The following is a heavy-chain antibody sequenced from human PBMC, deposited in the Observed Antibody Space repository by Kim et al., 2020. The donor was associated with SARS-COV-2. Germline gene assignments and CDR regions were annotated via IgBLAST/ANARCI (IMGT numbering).Heavy chain of an antibody. V-gene: IGHV4-34*01. Sequence: YNPSLKSRVTISVDTAKNQFSLKLSSVTAADTAVYYCARGIRIAARPLGYWGQGTLVTVSS. D-gene: IGHD6-6*01. CDR3: ARGIRIAARPLGY. J-gene: IGHJ4*02.